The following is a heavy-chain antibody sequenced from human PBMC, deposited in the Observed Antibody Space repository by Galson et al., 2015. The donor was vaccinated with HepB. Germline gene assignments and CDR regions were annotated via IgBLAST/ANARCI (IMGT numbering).Heavy chain of an antibody. CDR1: GFTFSNYV. CDR2: ISASEGTT. CDR3: ARPTSGWRYVDD. J-gene: IGHJ4*03. D-gene: IGHD6-19*01. Sequence: SLRLSCAASGFTFSNYVMYWVRQAAGKGLEWVSGISASEGTTQYADSVKGRFTISRDNSKSTLFLQMNSLRAEDTAIYYCARPTSGWRYVDDWGQGTLVTVSS. V-gene: IGHV3-23*01.